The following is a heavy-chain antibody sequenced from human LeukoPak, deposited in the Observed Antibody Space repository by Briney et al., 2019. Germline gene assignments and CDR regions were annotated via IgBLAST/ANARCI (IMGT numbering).Heavy chain of an antibody. D-gene: IGHD1-26*01. Sequence: ASVKVSCKASGYTFTSYGISWVRQAPGQGLEWMGWISAYNGNTNYAQKLQGRVTMTTDTSTSTAYMELRSLRSDDTAVYYCARDMYSGSYYSMDHDAFDIWGQGTMATVSS. J-gene: IGHJ3*02. CDR3: ARDMYSGSYYSMDHDAFDI. V-gene: IGHV1-18*01. CDR1: GYTFTSYG. CDR2: ISAYNGNT.